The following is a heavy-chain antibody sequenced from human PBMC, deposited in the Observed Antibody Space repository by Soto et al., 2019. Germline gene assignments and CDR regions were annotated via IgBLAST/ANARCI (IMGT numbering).Heavy chain of an antibody. CDR1: GGSFSGYY. Sequence: SETLSLTCAVYGGSFSGYYWSWIRQPPGKGLEWIGEINHSGSTNYNPSLKSRVTITVDTSKSQLSLKLSSATAADTALYYCAGRRDGYSLFDYWGQGTLVTVSS. J-gene: IGHJ4*02. D-gene: IGHD5-18*01. V-gene: IGHV4-34*01. CDR3: AGRRDGYSLFDY. CDR2: INHSGST.